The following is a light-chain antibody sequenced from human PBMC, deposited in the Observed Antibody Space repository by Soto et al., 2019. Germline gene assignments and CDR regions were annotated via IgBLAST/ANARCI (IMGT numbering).Light chain of an antibody. CDR2: EGT. CDR3: CSYENSALYHHV. V-gene: IGLV2-23*01. J-gene: IGLJ1*01. Sequence: QSALTQPASVSGTPGQSINVSCTGASSDVANDKFVSWYQQHPGKAPKLMIYEGTKRPSGVSDRFSASKSGDTASLTISGLQAEDEADYDCCSYENSALYHHVFGTGTKVT. CDR1: SSDVANDKF.